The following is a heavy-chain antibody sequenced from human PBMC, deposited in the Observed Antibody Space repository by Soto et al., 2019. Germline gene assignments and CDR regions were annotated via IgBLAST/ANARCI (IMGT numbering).Heavy chain of an antibody. J-gene: IGHJ4*02. CDR3: ARLVRSPGRIEAAQDY. Sequence: SETLSLTCTVSGGSISSSSYYWGWIRQPPGKGLEWIGSIYYSGSTYYNPSLKSRVTISVDTSKNQFSLKLSSVTAADTAVYYCARLVRSPGRIEAAQDYWGQGTLVTVSS. D-gene: IGHD6-6*01. CDR2: IYYSGST. CDR1: GGSISSSSYY. V-gene: IGHV4-39*01.